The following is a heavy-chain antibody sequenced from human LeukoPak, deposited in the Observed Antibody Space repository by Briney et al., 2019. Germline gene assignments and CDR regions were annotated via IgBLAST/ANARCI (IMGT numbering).Heavy chain of an antibody. V-gene: IGHV1-46*01. CDR2: IDPNDGST. D-gene: IGHD2-15*01. J-gene: IGHJ4*02. CDR1: GYTLSSYY. CDR3: ARGGPYHGWDY. Sequence: ASVNVSCKASGYTLSSYYMRWARQAPGQGLEWVGRIDPNDGSTIYARNLQGRVTMTSDTSTSTVYMERSSLRSEDTAVYYCARGGPYHGWDYWGQGTLVTVSS.